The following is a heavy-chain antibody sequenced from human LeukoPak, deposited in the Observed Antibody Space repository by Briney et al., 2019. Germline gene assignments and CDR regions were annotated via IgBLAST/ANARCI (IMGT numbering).Heavy chain of an antibody. CDR1: GFTFSSYA. J-gene: IGHJ4*02. D-gene: IGHD3-10*01. Sequence: GGSLRLSCAASGFTFSSYAMTWVRQAPGKRLEWVSTITRNGGSTYYADSVKGRFTISRDDSKNTLYLQMNSLRAEDTAVYSCAKDAVAPGSGGDYFDYWGQGNLVTVSS. CDR2: ITRNGGST. CDR3: AKDAVAPGSGGDYFDY. V-gene: IGHV3-23*01.